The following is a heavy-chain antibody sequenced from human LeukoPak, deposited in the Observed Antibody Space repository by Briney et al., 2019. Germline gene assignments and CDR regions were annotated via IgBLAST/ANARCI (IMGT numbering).Heavy chain of an antibody. J-gene: IGHJ4*02. D-gene: IGHD6-13*01. V-gene: IGHV4-39*07. CDR2: IYYTGST. CDR1: GGSINSNSRDSYY. Sequence: SETLSLTCTVSGGSINSNSRDSYYWGWIRQPPGKGLEWIGSIYYTGSTYYNPSLRCRVTISVDTSKNQFSLKLSSVTAADTAVYFCARIIAAVYFFDYWGQGTLVTVSS. CDR3: ARIIAAVYFFDY.